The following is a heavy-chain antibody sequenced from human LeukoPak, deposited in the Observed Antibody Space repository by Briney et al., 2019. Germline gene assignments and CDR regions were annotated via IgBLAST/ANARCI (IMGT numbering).Heavy chain of an antibody. CDR1: GYTVTGYY. V-gene: IGHV1-2*02. Sequence: GASVKVSCKASGYTVTGYYMHWVRQAPGQGLEWMGWINPYSGGTKYAQKFQGRVTMTRDTSISTAYMELSRLRSDDTAMFYCVTRDGYNRDYWGQGTLVTVSS. CDR3: VTRDGYNRDY. J-gene: IGHJ4*02. D-gene: IGHD5-24*01. CDR2: INPYSGGT.